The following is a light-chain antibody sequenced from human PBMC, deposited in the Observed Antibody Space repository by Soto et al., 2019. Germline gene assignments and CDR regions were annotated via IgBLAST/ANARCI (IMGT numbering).Light chain of an antibody. Sequence: DIQMTQSPASLSASVGDRVTITCRASQSMRTYLNWYQQKPGKAPNLLIHAASSLQSGVPSRCSGSGSGTDFTLTISSLQPEDFATYYCQQSYSTPWTFGQGTKVEIK. CDR1: QSMRTY. CDR2: AAS. CDR3: QQSYSTPWT. V-gene: IGKV1-39*01. J-gene: IGKJ1*01.